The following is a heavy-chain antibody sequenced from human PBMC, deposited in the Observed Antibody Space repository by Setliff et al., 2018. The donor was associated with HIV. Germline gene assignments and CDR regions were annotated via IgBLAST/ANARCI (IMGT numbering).Heavy chain of an antibody. D-gene: IGHD5-18*01. V-gene: IGHV5-51*01. CDR3: AKGRAYGYHRGTFNI. CDR1: GDNFPTYW. Sequence: PGESLKISCVVSGDNFPTYWIAWVRQMPGKGLEYMGIIYAGDSDTRYNPSFQGRVTISADRSISTAYLQWTSLRASDTGIYFCAKGRAYGYHRGTFNIWGQGTMVT. J-gene: IGHJ3*02. CDR2: IYAGDSDT.